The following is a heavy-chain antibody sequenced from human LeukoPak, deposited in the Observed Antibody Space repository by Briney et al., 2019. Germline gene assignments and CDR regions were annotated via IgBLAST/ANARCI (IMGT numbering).Heavy chain of an antibody. J-gene: IGHJ4*02. CDR1: GYRFINYW. D-gene: IGHD2-15*01. CDR3: ARHYHCSTGTCYGDY. Sequence: GESLEISWKGSGYRFINYWIGWVRQMPGKGLEWMGIIYAGDSDTRYSPSFQGQVSISADQSINTAYLQWSSLRPSDTAMYYCARHYHCSTGTCYGDYWGQGTLVTVSS. V-gene: IGHV5-51*01. CDR2: IYAGDSDT.